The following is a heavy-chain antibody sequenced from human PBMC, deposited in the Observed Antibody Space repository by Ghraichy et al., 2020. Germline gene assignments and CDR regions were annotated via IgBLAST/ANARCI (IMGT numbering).Heavy chain of an antibody. D-gene: IGHD5-18*01. V-gene: IGHV4-59*01. CDR1: GGSISSYY. CDR2: IYYSGST. Sequence: SETLSLTCTVSGGSISSYYWSWIRQPPGKGLEWIGYIYYSGSTNYNPSLKSRVTISVDTSKNQFSLKLSSVTAADTAVYYCARAELWPRYNWFDPWGQGTLVTVSS. CDR3: ARAELWPRYNWFDP. J-gene: IGHJ5*02.